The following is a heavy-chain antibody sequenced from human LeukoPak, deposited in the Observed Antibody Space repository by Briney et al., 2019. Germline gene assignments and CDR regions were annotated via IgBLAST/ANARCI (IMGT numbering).Heavy chain of an antibody. D-gene: IGHD6-19*01. J-gene: IGHJ4*02. V-gene: IGHV4-4*07. CDR2: IYTSGST. CDR3: ARGKVVAGTPGQNSWDY. Sequence: SETLSLTCTVSGGSISSYYWNWIRQPAGKGLEWVGRIYTSGSTNYNPSLKSRVPMSVDTSKNQFSLKLSSVTAADTAVYYCARGKVVAGTPGQNSWDYWGQGTLVTVSS. CDR1: GGSISSYY.